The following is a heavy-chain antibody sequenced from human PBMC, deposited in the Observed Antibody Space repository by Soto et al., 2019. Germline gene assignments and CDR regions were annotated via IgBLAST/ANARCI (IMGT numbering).Heavy chain of an antibody. D-gene: IGHD5-18*01. CDR3: ARGYSYAFDI. V-gene: IGHV3-33*01. Sequence: ESGGGVVQPGRSLRLSCAASGFTFSSYGMHWVRQAPGKGLEWVAVIWYDGSNKYYADSVKGRFTISRDNSKNTLYLQMNSLRADDTAVYYCARGYSYAFDIWGQGTMVTVSS. CDR1: GFTFSSYG. CDR2: IWYDGSNK. J-gene: IGHJ3*02.